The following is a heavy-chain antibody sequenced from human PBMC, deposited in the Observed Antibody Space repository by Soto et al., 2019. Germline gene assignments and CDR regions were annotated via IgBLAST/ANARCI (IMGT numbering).Heavy chain of an antibody. J-gene: IGHJ6*02. Sequence: SETLSLTCTVSGGSISSGGYYWCWIRQHPGKGLEWIGYIYYSGSTTYNPSLRSRVTISVDTSKNQSSLKLSSVTAADTAVYYCAREESTSYTPSYGMDVWGQGTTVTVSS. V-gene: IGHV4-61*08. CDR1: GGSISSGGYY. CDR3: AREESTSYTPSYGMDV. CDR2: IYYSGST. D-gene: IGHD2-15*01.